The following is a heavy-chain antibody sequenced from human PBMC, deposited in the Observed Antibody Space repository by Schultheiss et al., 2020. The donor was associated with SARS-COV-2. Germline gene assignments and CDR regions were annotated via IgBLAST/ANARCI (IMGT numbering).Heavy chain of an antibody. V-gene: IGHV3-23*01. Sequence: GGSLRLSCAASGFTFSSFAMSWVRQAPGKGLEWVSAISGSGDSAYDADPVKGRFTISRENAKKSLYLQMNSLRAGDTAVYYCARVTTATTFFWYFDLWGRGTLVTVSS. J-gene: IGHJ2*01. CDR2: ISGSGDSA. CDR1: GFTFSSFA. CDR3: ARVTTATTFFWYFDL. D-gene: IGHD4-11*01.